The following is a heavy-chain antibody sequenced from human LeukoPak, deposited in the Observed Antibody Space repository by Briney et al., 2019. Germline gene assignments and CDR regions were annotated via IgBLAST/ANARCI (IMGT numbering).Heavy chain of an antibody. V-gene: IGHV3-23*01. CDR3: AKVVDPYDY. CDR1: GXTXXXYA. CDR2: ISGSGGST. D-gene: IGHD5-12*01. J-gene: IGHJ4*02. Sequence: GXTXXXYAMXWXXXAPGKGLEWVSAISGSGGSTYYADSVKGRFTISRDNSKNTLYLQMNSLRAEDTAVYYCAKVVDPYDYWGRGTLVTVSS.